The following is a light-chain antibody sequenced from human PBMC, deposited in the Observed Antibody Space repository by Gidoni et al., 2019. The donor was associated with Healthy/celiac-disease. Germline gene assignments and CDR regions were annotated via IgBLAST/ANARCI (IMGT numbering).Light chain of an antibody. Sequence: QSARTQTASVSGCPGQAITISCTGTSSDVGGYNYVSWYQQRPGKAPKLMSYDVRNRPSGVSNRSSGSKSGNTASLTISGLQAEDEADYYCSSYTSSSSWVFGGGTKLTVL. V-gene: IGLV2-14*01. CDR1: SSDVGGYNY. CDR3: SSYTSSSSWV. CDR2: DVR. J-gene: IGLJ3*02.